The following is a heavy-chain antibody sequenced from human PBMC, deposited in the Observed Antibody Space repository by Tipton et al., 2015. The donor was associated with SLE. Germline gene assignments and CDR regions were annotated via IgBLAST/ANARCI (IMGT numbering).Heavy chain of an antibody. CDR1: GFAFDDYA. CDR3: AKVMDTDMIYDAFDI. Sequence: RSLRLSCSASGFAFDDYAMHWVRQVPGKGLEWVSGITWNSGDIGYADSVKGRFTISRDNSKHTVYLQMNSLRAEDSAQYYCAKVMDTDMIYDAFDIWGQGTMVTVSS. CDR2: ITWNSGDI. D-gene: IGHD5-18*01. V-gene: IGHV3-9*01. J-gene: IGHJ3*02.